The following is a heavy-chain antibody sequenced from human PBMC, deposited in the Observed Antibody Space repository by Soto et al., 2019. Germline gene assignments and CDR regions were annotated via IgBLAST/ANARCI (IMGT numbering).Heavy chain of an antibody. V-gene: IGHV3-74*02. D-gene: IGHD2-2*01. CDR1: GFTFSNYA. Sequence: EVRLLESGGGLVQPGGSLRLSCAASGFTFSNYAMTWVRQAPGKGLEWVSGLNGSDGSSTSHADSVKGRFTISRDNAKNTLYQQMSSLRAEDTAVYYCARPQYLPDAAFDVWGRGTLVTVSS. CDR3: ARPQYLPDAAFDV. J-gene: IGHJ3*01. CDR2: LNGSDGSST.